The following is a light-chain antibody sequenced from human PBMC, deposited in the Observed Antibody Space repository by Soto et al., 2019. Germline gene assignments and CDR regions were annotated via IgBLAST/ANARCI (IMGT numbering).Light chain of an antibody. CDR3: QTWATGIRV. CDR1: SGHSTYA. J-gene: IGLJ3*02. Sequence: QSVLTQSPSASASLGASVRLTCTLSSGHSTYAIAWLQHRPEKGPRYLMKVDSDGSHTKGDGVPDRFSGSSSGADRYLTITSLQSEDEADYYCQTWATGIRVFGGGTKLTVL. CDR2: VDSDGSH. V-gene: IGLV4-69*01.